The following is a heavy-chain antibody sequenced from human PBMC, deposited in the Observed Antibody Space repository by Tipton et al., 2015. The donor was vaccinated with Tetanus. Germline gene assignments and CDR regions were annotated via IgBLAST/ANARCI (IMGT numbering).Heavy chain of an antibody. CDR1: GFTFSNYA. V-gene: IGHV3-23*01. Sequence: SLRLSCAASGFTFSNYALIWVRQAPGKGLEWVSSITSSGGAAYYADSVKGRFTISRDNSKNTVYLQMNSLRADDTAIYYCAKDLSPNIGVDPWGRGTLVTVSS. D-gene: IGHD1/OR15-1a*01. J-gene: IGHJ2*01. CDR2: ITSSGGAA. CDR3: AKDLSPNIGVDP.